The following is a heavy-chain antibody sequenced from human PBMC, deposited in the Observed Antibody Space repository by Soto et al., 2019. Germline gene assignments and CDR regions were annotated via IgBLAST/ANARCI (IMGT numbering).Heavy chain of an antibody. CDR1: GGTFSSYA. Sequence: QVQLVQSGAEVKKPGSSVKVSCKASGGTFSSYAISWVRQAPGQGLEWMGGIIPIFGTANYAQKFQGRVTITADESTSTAYMELSRLISEYTAVYYCASSNDYADYVRAWGQGTLVTVSS. D-gene: IGHD4-17*01. J-gene: IGHJ4*02. V-gene: IGHV1-69*01. CDR3: ASSNDYADYVRA. CDR2: IIPIFGTA.